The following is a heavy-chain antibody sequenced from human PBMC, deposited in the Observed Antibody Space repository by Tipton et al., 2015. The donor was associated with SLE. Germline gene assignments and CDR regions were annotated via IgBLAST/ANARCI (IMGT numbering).Heavy chain of an antibody. D-gene: IGHD1-26*01. CDR2: ISWNSGSI. CDR3: AKDIHSGSGGGYYFDY. Sequence: RSLRLSCAASGFTFDDYAMHWVRQAPGKGLEWVSGISWNSGSIGYADSVKGRFTISRDNAKNSLYLQMNSLRAEDTALYYCAKDIHSGSGGGYYFDYWGQGTLVTVSS. CDR1: GFTFDDYA. V-gene: IGHV3-9*01. J-gene: IGHJ4*02.